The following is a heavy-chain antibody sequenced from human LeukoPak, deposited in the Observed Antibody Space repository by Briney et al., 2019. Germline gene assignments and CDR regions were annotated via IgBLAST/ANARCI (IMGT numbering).Heavy chain of an antibody. CDR2: IYYSGST. J-gene: IGHJ4*02. CDR1: GGSISSYY. D-gene: IGHD6-19*01. Sequence: PSETLSLTCTVSGGSISSYYWSWIRQPSGKGLEWIGYIYYSGSTNYNPSLKSRVTISVDTSKNQFSLKLSSVTAADTAVYYCARVRSSGWYYFDYWGQGTLVTVSS. CDR3: ARVRSSGWYYFDY. V-gene: IGHV4-59*01.